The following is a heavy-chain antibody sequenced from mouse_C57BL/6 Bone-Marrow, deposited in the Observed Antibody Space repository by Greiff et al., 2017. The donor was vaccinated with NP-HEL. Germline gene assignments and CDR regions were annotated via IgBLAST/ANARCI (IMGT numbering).Heavy chain of an antibody. Sequence: VQLKQSGAELVRPGASVKLSCTASGFNIKDDYMHWVKQRPEQGLEWIGWIDPENGDTEYASKFQGKATITADTSSNTAYLQLSSRTSEDTAVYYCTTLRVYYAMDYWGQGTAVTVSS. CDR3: TTLRVYYAMDY. V-gene: IGHV14-4*01. CDR1: GFNIKDDY. J-gene: IGHJ4*01. CDR2: IDPENGDT.